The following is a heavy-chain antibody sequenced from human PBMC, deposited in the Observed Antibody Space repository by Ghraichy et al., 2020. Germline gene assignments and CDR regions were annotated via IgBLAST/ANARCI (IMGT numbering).Heavy chain of an antibody. Sequence: LSLTCAASGFTFSSYAMSWVRQAPGKGLEWVSAISGSGGSTYYADSVKGRFTISRDNSKNTLYLQMNSLRAEDMAVYYCAKDLRGHTMFGVDPRWYFDSWGPGTLVTVSS. D-gene: IGHD3-3*01. J-gene: IGHJ4*02. CDR3: AKDLRGHTMFGVDPRWYFDS. CDR1: GFTFSSYA. CDR2: ISGSGGST. V-gene: IGHV3-23*01.